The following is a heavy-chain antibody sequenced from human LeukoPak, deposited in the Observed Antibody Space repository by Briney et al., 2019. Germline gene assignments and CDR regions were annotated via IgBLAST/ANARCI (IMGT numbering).Heavy chain of an antibody. CDR3: ASSKDYHDTSGFARTLDQ. D-gene: IGHD3-22*01. V-gene: IGHV1-69*13. CDR2: IIPIFGTA. J-gene: IGHJ4*02. Sequence: ASVKVSCKASGGIFSSYAINWVRQTPGQGLEWMGGIIPIFGTANYAQKFQGRVTITADESTSTAYMALSSLRSEDTAVYYCASSKDYHDTSGFARTLDQWGQGTLVTVSS. CDR1: GGIFSSYA.